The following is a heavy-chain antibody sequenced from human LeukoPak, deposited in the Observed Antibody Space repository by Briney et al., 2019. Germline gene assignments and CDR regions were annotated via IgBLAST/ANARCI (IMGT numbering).Heavy chain of an antibody. CDR2: ISWNSGSI. D-gene: IGHD1-26*01. J-gene: IGHJ4*02. Sequence: PGRSLRLSCAASGFTFDDYAMHWVRQAPGKGLEWVSGISWNSGSIGYADSVKGRFTISRDNAKNSLYLQVNSLRAEDTALYYCAKDMGWELLGSFDYWGQGTLVTVSS. CDR1: GFTFDDYA. CDR3: AKDMGWELLGSFDY. V-gene: IGHV3-9*01.